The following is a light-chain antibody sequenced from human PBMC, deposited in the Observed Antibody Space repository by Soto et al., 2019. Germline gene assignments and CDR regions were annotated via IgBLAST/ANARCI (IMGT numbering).Light chain of an antibody. CDR3: CSYAGSYTHVV. CDR2: DVS. CDR1: SSDVGGYNY. Sequence: QSALTQPRSVSGSPGQSVTISCTGTSSDVGGYNYVSWYQQHPGKAPKLMIYDVSKRPSGVPDRFSGSKSGNTASLTISGLQVEDEADYYCCSYAGSYTHVVFGGGTKVTVL. V-gene: IGLV2-11*01. J-gene: IGLJ2*01.